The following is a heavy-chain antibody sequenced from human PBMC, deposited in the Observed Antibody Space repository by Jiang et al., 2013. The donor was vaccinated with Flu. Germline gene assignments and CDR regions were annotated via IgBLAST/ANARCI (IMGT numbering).Heavy chain of an antibody. V-gene: IGHV3-7*03. CDR2: QDGSEK. D-gene: IGHD3-3*01. Sequence: QDGSEKYYVDSVKGRFTISRDNAKNSLYLQMNSLRAEDTAVYYCARRGVLRFLEWLPTSPYYYYYGMDVWGKGTTVTVSS. J-gene: IGHJ6*04. CDR3: ARRGVLRFLEWLPTSPYYYYYGMDV.